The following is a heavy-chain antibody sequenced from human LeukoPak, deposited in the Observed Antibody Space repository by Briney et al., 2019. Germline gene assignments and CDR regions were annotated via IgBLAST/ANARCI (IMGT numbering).Heavy chain of an antibody. CDR1: GGSISSSSYY. CDR3: ARSLSGSYPSNWFDP. D-gene: IGHD3-10*01. J-gene: IGHJ5*02. V-gene: IGHV4-39*01. Sequence: SETLSLTCTVSGGSISSSSYYWGWIRQPPGKGLEWVGSIYYSGSTYYNPSLKSRVTISVDTSKNQFSLKLSSVTAADTAVYYCARSLSGSYPSNWFDPWGQGTLVTVSS. CDR2: IYYSGST.